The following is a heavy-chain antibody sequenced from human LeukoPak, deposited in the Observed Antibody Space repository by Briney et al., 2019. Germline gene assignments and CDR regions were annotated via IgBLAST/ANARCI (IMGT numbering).Heavy chain of an antibody. V-gene: IGHV4-39*01. Sequence: SETLSLTCTVSGDSISNNSYYWGWIRRPPGKGLEWIGSIHYSGSTYYNPSLKSRVTISVDTSKNQFFLKLSSVTAADTAVYYCARLVVASAPWFDSWGQGTLVTVSS. CDR2: IHYSGST. J-gene: IGHJ5*01. CDR1: GDSISNNSYY. CDR3: ARLVVASAPWFDS. D-gene: IGHD2-21*01.